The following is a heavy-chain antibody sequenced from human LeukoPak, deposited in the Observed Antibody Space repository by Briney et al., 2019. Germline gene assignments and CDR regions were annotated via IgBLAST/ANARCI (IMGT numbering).Heavy chain of an antibody. Sequence: SETLSLTCTVSGSSISSSSYHWGWIRQPPGKGLEWIGEINHSGSTNYNPSLKSRVTISVDTSKNQFSLKLSSVTAADTAVYYCARRAVTTVTSSSPAEYFQHWGQGTLVTVSS. CDR1: GSSISSSSYH. J-gene: IGHJ1*01. CDR3: ARRAVTTVTSSSPAEYFQH. V-gene: IGHV4-39*07. CDR2: INHSGST. D-gene: IGHD4-17*01.